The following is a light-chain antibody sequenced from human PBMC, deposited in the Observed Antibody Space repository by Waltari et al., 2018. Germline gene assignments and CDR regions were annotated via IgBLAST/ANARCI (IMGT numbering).Light chain of an antibody. CDR2: DVS. J-gene: IGKJ1*01. Sequence: DIVLIQSPATLSLSPGERVTLSCRASQSVSSSLAWYQQKPGQAPRLLFHDVSNRATGIPARFSVGGYATDLTDTSSHREAEDFAVYYCQPRSNGLRPFGQGTKVELK. V-gene: IGKV3-11*01. CDR1: QSVSSS. CDR3: QPRSNGLRP.